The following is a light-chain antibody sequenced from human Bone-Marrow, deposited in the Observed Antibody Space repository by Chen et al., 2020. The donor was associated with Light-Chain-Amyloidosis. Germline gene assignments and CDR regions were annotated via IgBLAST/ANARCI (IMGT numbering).Light chain of an antibody. CDR2: EVT. CDR1: SSDVGGDNH. J-gene: IGLJ1*01. CDR3: SSYTITDPLV. Sequence: QSTRPQPASGAGTPGQPITIACTGTSSDVGGDNHVSWYQQHPDNAPKLMIYEVTNRPSWVPDRFSGSKSDNAASLTISGLQTEDEADYFCSSYTITDPLVFGSGTRVTVL. V-gene: IGLV2-14*01.